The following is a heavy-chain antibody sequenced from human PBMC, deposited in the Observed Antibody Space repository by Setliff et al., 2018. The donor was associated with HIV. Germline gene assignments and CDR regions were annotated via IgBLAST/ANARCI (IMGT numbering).Heavy chain of an antibody. CDR2: ISSRSSYI. CDR3: AKASSGRFPRNDAFDI. CDR1: GFTFSYYS. V-gene: IGHV3-21*04. J-gene: IGHJ3*02. Sequence: GGSLRLSCAASGFTFSYYSMNWVRQAPGKGLEWVSSISSRSSYIYYSDSLKGRLTISRDNSRNTLYLQMNSLRVEDTAIYYCAKASSGRFPRNDAFDIWGQGTMVTVSS. D-gene: IGHD1-26*01.